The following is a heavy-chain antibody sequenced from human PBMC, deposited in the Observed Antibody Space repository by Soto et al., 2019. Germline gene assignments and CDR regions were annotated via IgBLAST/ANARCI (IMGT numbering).Heavy chain of an antibody. CDR3: ARGPGKYCSSTSCSSPPYYFDY. D-gene: IGHD2-2*01. V-gene: IGHV3-48*03. CDR1: GFTFSSYE. CDR2: ISSSGSTI. Sequence: GGSLRLSCAASGFTFSSYEMNWVRQAPGKGLEWVSYISSSGSTIYYADSVKGRFTISRDNAKNSLYLQMNSLRAEDTAVYYCARGPGKYCSSTSCSSPPYYFDYWGPGTLVTVSS. J-gene: IGHJ4*02.